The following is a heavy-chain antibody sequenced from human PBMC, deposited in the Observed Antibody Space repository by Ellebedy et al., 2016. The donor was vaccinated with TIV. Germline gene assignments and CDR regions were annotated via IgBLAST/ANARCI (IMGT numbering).Heavy chain of an antibody. CDR3: ARDNYDILTGSSDYFDF. CDR2: ISAYTGDS. D-gene: IGHD3-9*01. V-gene: IGHV1-18*01. J-gene: IGHJ4*02. Sequence: ASVKVSCKTSGYTFTNYGISWVRQAPGQGLEWMGWISAYTGDSEYAQKFQGRVTVSTDTSTSTAYLELRRLRSDDTAVYYCARDNYDILTGSSDYFDFWGQGTLLTVSS. CDR1: GYTFTNYG.